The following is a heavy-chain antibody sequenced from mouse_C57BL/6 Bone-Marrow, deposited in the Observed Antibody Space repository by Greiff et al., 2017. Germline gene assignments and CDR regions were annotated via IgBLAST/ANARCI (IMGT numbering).Heavy chain of an antibody. J-gene: IGHJ3*01. D-gene: IGHD2-3*01. Sequence: QVQLQQPGAELVMPGASVKLSCKASVYTFTSYWLHWVKQRPGQGLEWICEIDPSDSYTNYNQTFKGKSTLTVDKSSSTAYMQLSSLTSEDSAVYYCARDGYYWFAYWGQGTLVTVSA. CDR2: IDPSDSYT. CDR1: VYTFTSYW. CDR3: ARDGYYWFAY. V-gene: IGHV1-69*01.